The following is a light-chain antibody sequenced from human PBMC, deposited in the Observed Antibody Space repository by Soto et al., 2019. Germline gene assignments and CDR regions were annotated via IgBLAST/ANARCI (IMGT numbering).Light chain of an antibody. V-gene: IGKV3-15*01. CDR1: QSVGSD. CDR2: GAS. J-gene: IGKJ1*01. CDR3: QQYNKWPLT. Sequence: EIVMTQSPATLSVSPGERATLSCWASQSVGSDLAWYHQRPGQAPRLLIYGASTRATGIPARFSGSGSGTDFTLTISSLQSEDFTVYYCQQYNKWPLTFGQGTKVDIK.